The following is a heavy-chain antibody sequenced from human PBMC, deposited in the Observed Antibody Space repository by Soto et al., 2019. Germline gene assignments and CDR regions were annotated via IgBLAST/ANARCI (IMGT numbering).Heavy chain of an antibody. J-gene: IGHJ3*02. CDR1: GFTFDDYA. Sequence: GGSLRLSCAASGFTFDDYAMHWVRQAPGKGLEWVSGISWNSGSIGYADSVKGRFTISRDNAKNSLYLQMNSLGAEDTALYYCAKDSSSSLAPGAFDIWGQGTMVTVSS. CDR3: AKDSSSSLAPGAFDI. D-gene: IGHD6-6*01. V-gene: IGHV3-9*01. CDR2: ISWNSGSI.